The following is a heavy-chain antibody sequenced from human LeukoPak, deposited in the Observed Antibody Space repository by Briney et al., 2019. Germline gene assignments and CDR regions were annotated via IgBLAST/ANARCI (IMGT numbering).Heavy chain of an antibody. CDR2: MNPNSGNT. V-gene: IGHV1-8*01. D-gene: IGHD6-13*01. CDR1: GYTFTSYD. J-gene: IGHJ6*02. Sequence: ASVKVSCKASGYTFTSYDINWVRQATGQGLEWMGWMNPNSGNTGYAQKFQGRVTMTRNTSISTAYMELSSLRSEDTAVYYCARDPPGQQLVSYGMDVWGQGTTVTVSS. CDR3: ARDPPGQQLVSYGMDV.